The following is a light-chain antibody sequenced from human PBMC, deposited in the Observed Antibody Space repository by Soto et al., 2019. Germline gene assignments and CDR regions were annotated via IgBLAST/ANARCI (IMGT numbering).Light chain of an antibody. CDR3: AKWDDSLRVYV. V-gene: IGLV1-47*01. CDR1: NSRSGSNY. Sequence: QSVLPQPPSASGTPGQRVTISCSTSNSRSGSNYVYWYQQLPGMAPKLLIYRNDQRPSGVPDRFSGSKSGTSASLAISGLRSEDEADYYCAKWDDSLRVYVFGTGTKVTVL. J-gene: IGLJ1*01. CDR2: RND.